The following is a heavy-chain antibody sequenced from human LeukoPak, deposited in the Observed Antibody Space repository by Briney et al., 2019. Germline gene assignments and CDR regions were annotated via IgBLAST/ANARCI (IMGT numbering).Heavy chain of an antibody. J-gene: IGHJ5*02. CDR2: INPNGGGT. Sequence: ASVKVSCKASGYTFTGYYMHWVRQAPGQGLEWMGRINPNGGGTNYAQKFQGRVTMTRDTSNSTAYMELSRLRSDDTAVYYCASTYYYDSSGRNWFDPWGQGTLVTVSA. V-gene: IGHV1-2*06. D-gene: IGHD3-22*01. CDR3: ASTYYYDSSGRNWFDP. CDR1: GYTFTGYY.